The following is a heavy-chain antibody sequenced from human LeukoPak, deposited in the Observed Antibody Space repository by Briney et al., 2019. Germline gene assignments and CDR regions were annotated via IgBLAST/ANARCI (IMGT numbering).Heavy chain of an antibody. CDR2: INWNGGST. V-gene: IGHV3-20*01. Sequence: PGGSLRLSCAASRFTFDDYGMSWVRQAPGKGLEWVSGINWNGGSTGYADSVKGRFTISRDNAKNSLYLQMNGLRAEDTALYHCARNRGGYESGGSFDSWGQGTLVTVSP. CDR1: RFTFDDYG. J-gene: IGHJ4*02. CDR3: ARNRGGYESGGSFDS. D-gene: IGHD1-26*01.